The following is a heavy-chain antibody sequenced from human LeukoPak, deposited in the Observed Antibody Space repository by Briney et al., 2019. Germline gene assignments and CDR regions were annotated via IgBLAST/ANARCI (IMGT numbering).Heavy chain of an antibody. D-gene: IGHD6-19*01. CDR2: IYHSGST. Sequence: RPSETLSLTCTVSGYSISSGYYWGWIRQPPGKGLDWIGSIYHSGSTNYNPSLKSRVTISVDTSKNQFSLKLSSVTAADTAVYYCARDFFSSGWGDDAFDIWGQGTMVTVSS. CDR1: GYSISSGYY. J-gene: IGHJ3*02. V-gene: IGHV4-38-2*02. CDR3: ARDFFSSGWGDDAFDI.